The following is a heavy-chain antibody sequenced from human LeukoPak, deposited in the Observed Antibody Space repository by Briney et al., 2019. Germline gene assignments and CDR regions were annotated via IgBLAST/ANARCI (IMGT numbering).Heavy chain of an antibody. Sequence: GGSLRLSCAASGFTFSSYGMSWVRQAPGKGLEWVSAISGSGGSTYYADSVKGRFTISRDNSKNTLYLQMNSLRAEDTAVYYCAKEGYYGSGSYYNFDYWGQGTLVTVSS. J-gene: IGHJ4*02. V-gene: IGHV3-23*01. CDR1: GFTFSSYG. CDR2: ISGSGGST. CDR3: AKEGYYGSGSYYNFDY. D-gene: IGHD3-10*01.